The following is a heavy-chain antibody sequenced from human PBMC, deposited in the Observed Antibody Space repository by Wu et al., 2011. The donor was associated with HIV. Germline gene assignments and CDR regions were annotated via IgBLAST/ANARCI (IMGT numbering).Heavy chain of an antibody. V-gene: IGHV1-69*01. CDR3: VRDISGLFDF. D-gene: IGHD2-15*01. J-gene: IGHJ4*02. Sequence: QVQLVQSGAELKKPGSSVRVSCKTSGGSFNNYAINWMRQAPGQVLEWMGEIIPILETVNYAQKFQGRVTITTDASTRTAYMELSSLRSEDTAMYYCVRDISGLFDFWGQGTLVTVSS. CDR1: GGSFNNYA. CDR2: IIPILETV.